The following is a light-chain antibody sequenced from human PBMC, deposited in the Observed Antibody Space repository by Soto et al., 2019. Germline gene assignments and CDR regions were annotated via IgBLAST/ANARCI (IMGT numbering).Light chain of an antibody. J-gene: IGLJ3*02. CDR3: AAWDDNLRGWV. V-gene: IGLV1-47*01. CDR1: SSNIGNNY. CDR2: RNN. Sequence: QSVLTQPPSASGTPGQRVTISCSGSSSNIGNNYVYWHQQLPGTAPKLLIYRNNQRPSGVPDRFSGSKSGTSASLAISGLRSEDEADYYCAAWDDNLRGWVFGGGTKLTVL.